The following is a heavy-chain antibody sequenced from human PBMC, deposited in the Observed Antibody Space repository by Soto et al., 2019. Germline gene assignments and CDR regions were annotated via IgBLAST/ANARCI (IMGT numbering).Heavy chain of an antibody. Sequence: QVHLVESGGGVVQPGRSLTISCVGSGFAFSTYGMHWVRQAPAKGLEWVALISYDGTDKYYADSVKGRFSISRDNSKQPLSLQMDSLRPEDTAVYYCAKDFGAWSDSWGQGTLVNVS. J-gene: IGHJ5*02. V-gene: IGHV3-30*18. CDR1: GFAFSTYG. CDR2: ISYDGTDK. D-gene: IGHD6-19*01. CDR3: AKDFGAWSDS.